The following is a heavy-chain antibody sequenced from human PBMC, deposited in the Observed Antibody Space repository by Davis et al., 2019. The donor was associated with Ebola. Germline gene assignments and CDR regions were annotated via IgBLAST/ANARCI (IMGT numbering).Heavy chain of an antibody. CDR3: TKELIGYYYYYGMDV. Sequence: GESLKISCAASGFSFGDYAMHWVRQAPGKGLEWVSLISVDVGETYYADSVRGRFTISRDDSKNFLYLQMNSLRTEDTALYYCTKELIGYYYYYGMDVWGQGTTVTVSS. CDR1: GFSFGDYA. V-gene: IGHV3-43*02. D-gene: IGHD2-15*01. CDR2: ISVDVGET. J-gene: IGHJ6*02.